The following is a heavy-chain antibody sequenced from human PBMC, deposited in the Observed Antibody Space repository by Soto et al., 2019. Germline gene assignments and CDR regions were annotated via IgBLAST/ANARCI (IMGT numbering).Heavy chain of an antibody. D-gene: IGHD6-13*01. V-gene: IGHV4-39*01. Sequence: QLQLQESGPGLVKPSETLSLTCTVSGGSISSSSYYWGWIRQPPGKGLEWIGSIYYSGSTYYNPSLKSRVTISVDTSKNQFSLKLSSVTAADTAVYYCARAAAGTRAFDIWGQGTMVTVSS. CDR2: IYYSGST. J-gene: IGHJ3*02. CDR1: GGSISSSSYY. CDR3: ARAAAGTRAFDI.